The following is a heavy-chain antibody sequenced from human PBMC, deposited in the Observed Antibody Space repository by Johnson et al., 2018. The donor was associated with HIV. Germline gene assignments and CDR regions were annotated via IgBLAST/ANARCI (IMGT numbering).Heavy chain of an antibody. CDR3: ARENSSWYRGGAFDI. Sequence: VQLVESGGSVVQPGRSLRLSCVASGFTLSSYAMHWVRQAPGKGLEWVAVMSYDGSNKYYADSVKGRFTISRDNSKNTLYLQMNSMRAEDTAVYYCARENSSWYRGGAFDIWGQGTMVTVSS. V-gene: IGHV3-30*04. D-gene: IGHD6-13*01. CDR2: MSYDGSNK. CDR1: GFTLSSYA. J-gene: IGHJ3*02.